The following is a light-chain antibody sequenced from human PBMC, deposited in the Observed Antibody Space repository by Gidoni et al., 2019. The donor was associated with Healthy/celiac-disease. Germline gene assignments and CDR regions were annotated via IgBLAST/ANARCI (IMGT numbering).Light chain of an antibody. CDR3: QQSYSTLALT. V-gene: IGKV1-39*01. Sequence: DIQMTQSPSSLSASVGDRVTITCRASQSISSYLNWYQQKPGKAPKLLIYAASSLQSRVPSRFSGSGSGTDFTLTISSLQPEDFATYYCQQSYSTLALTFXGXTKVEIK. CDR1: QSISSY. CDR2: AAS. J-gene: IGKJ4*01.